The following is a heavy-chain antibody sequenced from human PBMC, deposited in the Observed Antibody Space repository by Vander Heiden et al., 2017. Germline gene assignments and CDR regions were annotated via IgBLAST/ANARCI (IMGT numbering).Heavy chain of an antibody. V-gene: IGHV4-4*07. CDR1: GGSINNYY. J-gene: IGHJ4*02. Sequence: QVQLQESGPGLVKSSETLSLTCNVTGGSINNYYFSWIRRAAGKGLEWIGRVCSNGVTNYNPSLRTRVTMSADLSKNQVSLSLTSVTAADTAVYFCARGSYLDDWGQGTLVTVSS. CDR2: VCSNGVT. D-gene: IGHD3-10*01. CDR3: ARGSYLDD.